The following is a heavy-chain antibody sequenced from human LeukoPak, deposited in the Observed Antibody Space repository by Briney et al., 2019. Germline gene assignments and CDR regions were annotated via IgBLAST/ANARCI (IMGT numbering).Heavy chain of an antibody. CDR2: FDPEDGET. J-gene: IGHJ3*02. CDR1: GYTLTELS. D-gene: IGHD3-22*01. Sequence: ASVKVSCKVSGYTLTELSMHWVRQAPGKGLEWMGGFDPEDGETIYAQKFQGRVTMTEDTPTDTAYMELSSLRSEDTAVYYCATTVLAFYYDSSGTSEDAFDIWGQGTMVTVSS. V-gene: IGHV1-24*01. CDR3: ATTVLAFYYDSSGTSEDAFDI.